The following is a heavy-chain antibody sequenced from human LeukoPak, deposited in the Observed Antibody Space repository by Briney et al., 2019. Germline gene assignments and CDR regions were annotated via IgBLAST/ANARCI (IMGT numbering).Heavy chain of an antibody. D-gene: IGHD5-18*01. Sequence: SETLSLTCTVSGCSISSGGYYWSWIRQHPGKGLEWIGYIYYSGSTYYNPSLKSRVTISEDTSKNQLSLKLSSVTAADTAVYYCARNLRKYSYGCFGYWGQGTLVTVSS. V-gene: IGHV4-31*03. J-gene: IGHJ4*02. CDR3: ARNLRKYSYGCFGY. CDR1: GCSISSGGYY. CDR2: IYYSGST.